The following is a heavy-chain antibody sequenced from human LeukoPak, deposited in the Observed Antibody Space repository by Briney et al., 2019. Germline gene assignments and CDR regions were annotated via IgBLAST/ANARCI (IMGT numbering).Heavy chain of an antibody. Sequence: GGSLRLSCAASGFTFSSYSMNWVRQAPGKGLEWVSSISSSSYIYYADSVKVRFTISRDNAKNSLYLQMNSLRAEDTAVYYCARGYCSSTSCYTKPYYYYMDVWGKGTTVTVSS. CDR2: ISSSSYI. CDR1: GFTFSSYS. V-gene: IGHV3-21*01. D-gene: IGHD2-2*02. CDR3: ARGYCSSTSCYTKPYYYYMDV. J-gene: IGHJ6*03.